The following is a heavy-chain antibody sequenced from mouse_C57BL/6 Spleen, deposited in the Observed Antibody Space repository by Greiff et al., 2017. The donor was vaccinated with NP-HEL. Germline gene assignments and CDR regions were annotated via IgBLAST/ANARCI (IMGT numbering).Heavy chain of an antibody. V-gene: IGHV3-1*01. CDR2: ISYSGST. D-gene: IGHD1-1*01. J-gene: IGHJ3*01. CDR1: GYSITSGYD. CDR3: ARDLNYGSSPFAY. Sequence: EVQVVESGPGMVKPSQSLSLTCTVTGYSITSGYDWHWIRHFPGNKLEWMGYISYSGSTNYNPSLKSRISITHDTSKNHFFLKLNSVTTEDTATYYCARDLNYGSSPFAYWGQGTLVTVSA.